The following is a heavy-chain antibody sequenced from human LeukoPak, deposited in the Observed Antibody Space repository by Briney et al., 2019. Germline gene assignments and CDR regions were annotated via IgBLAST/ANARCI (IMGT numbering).Heavy chain of an antibody. CDR1: GFTFSSYS. V-gene: IGHV3-21*01. J-gene: IGHJ4*02. CDR3: ASLKDFWSGYYPGFDY. Sequence: GGSLRLSCAASGFTFSSYSMNWVRQAPGKGLEWVSSISSSSSYIYYADSVKGRFTISRDNAKNSLYLQMNSLRAEDTAVYYCASLKDFWSGYYPGFDYWGQGTLVTVSS. CDR2: ISSSSSYI. D-gene: IGHD3-3*01.